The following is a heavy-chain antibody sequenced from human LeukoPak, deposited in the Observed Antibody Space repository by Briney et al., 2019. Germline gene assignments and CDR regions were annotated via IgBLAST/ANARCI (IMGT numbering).Heavy chain of an antibody. D-gene: IGHD2-15*01. CDR2: INYSGST. V-gene: IGHV4-34*01. CDR1: GGSFSGYY. J-gene: IGHJ5*02. CDR3: ARGKLGYCSGGSCYSWLDP. Sequence: PSETLSLTCAVSGGSFSGYYWTWIRQPPGKGLEWIGEINYSGSTNYNPSLKSRVTISVDTSKNQFSLKLSSVTAADTAVYYCARGKLGYCSGGSCYSWLDPWGQGTLVTVSS.